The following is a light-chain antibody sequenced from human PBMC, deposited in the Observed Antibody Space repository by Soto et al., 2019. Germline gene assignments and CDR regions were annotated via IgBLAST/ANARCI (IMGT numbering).Light chain of an antibody. J-gene: IGLJ1*01. CDR3: GSWDSSLSAYV. CDR2: DDN. V-gene: IGLV1-51*01. Sequence: QSVLTQPPSVSAAPGQKVTISCSGSSSNIGGNSVSWYQQLPGTAPQLLISDDNKRPSGIPDRFSGSKSGTSAALVITGFQTGGEADYYCGSWDSSLSAYVFGTGTKVTVL. CDR1: SSNIGGNS.